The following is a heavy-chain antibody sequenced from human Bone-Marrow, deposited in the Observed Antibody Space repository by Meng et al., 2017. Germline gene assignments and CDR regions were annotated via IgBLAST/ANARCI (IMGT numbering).Heavy chain of an antibody. CDR1: GFTFSSYA. CDR2: ISGSGGST. J-gene: IGHJ3*02. V-gene: IGHV3-23*01. D-gene: IGHD6-19*01. CDR3: AKDPTKYSSGLLAFDI. Sequence: GESLKISCAASGFTFSSYAMSWVHQAPGKGLEWVSAISGSGGSTYYADSVKGRFTISRDNSKNTLYLQMNSLRAEDTAVYYCAKDPTKYSSGLLAFDIWGQGTMVTVAS.